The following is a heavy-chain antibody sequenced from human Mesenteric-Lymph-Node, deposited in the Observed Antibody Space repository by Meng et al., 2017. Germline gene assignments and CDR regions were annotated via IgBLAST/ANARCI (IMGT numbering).Heavy chain of an antibody. D-gene: IGHD3-9*01. CDR2: IYWDDDK. CDR1: GFSLSTSGVG. J-gene: IGHJ6*02. Sequence: SGPTLVKPTQTLTLTCTFSGFSLSTSGVGVGWIRQPPGKALEWLALIYWDDDKRYSPSLKSRLTITKDTSKNQVVLTMTNMDPVDTATYYCAHSRVRYFDWTYYYYYYGMDVWGQGTTVTVSS. CDR3: AHSRVRYFDWTYYYYYYGMDV. V-gene: IGHV2-5*02.